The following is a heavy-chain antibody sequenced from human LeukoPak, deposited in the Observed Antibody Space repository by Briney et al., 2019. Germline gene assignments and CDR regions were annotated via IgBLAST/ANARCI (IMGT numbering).Heavy chain of an antibody. D-gene: IGHD6-19*01. CDR2: ISAYNFNT. V-gene: IGHV1-18*01. Sequence: GASVKVSCKASGYTFTNYYINWVRQAPGQGLEWMGWISAYNFNTNYAQKLQGRVTMTTDTSTSTAYMELRSLSSDDTAVYYCARAPAGQWLGPFDYWGQGTLVTVSS. CDR3: ARAPAGQWLGPFDY. CDR1: GYTFTNYY. J-gene: IGHJ4*02.